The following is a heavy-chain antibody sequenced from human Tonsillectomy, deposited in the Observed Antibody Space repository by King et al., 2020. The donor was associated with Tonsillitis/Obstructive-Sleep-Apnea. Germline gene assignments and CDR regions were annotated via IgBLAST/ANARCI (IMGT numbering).Heavy chain of an antibody. Sequence: VQLQQWGAGLLKPSETLSLTCAVYGGSFSDYYWSWIRQPPGKGLEWIGEINHSGSTNYNPSLKSRVTISVDTSKNQFSLRLSSVTAADTAVYYCARVRSYRYNYGYPFDYWGQGTLVTVSS. CDR1: GGSFSDYY. CDR3: ARVRSYRYNYGYPFDY. CDR2: INHSGST. D-gene: IGHD5-18*01. J-gene: IGHJ4*02. V-gene: IGHV4-34*01.